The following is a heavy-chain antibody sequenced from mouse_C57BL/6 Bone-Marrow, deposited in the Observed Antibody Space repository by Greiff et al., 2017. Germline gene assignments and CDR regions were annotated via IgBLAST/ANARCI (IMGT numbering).Heavy chain of an antibody. CDR1: GYTFTSYW. CDR3: ARGNYYSNYVGYYYAIDY. D-gene: IGHD2-5*01. V-gene: IGHV1-64*01. Sequence: QVQLQQPGAELVKPGASVKLSCKASGYTFTSYWMHRVKQRPGQGLEWIGMIHPNSGSTNYNEKFKSKATLTVDKSYSTAYMQLSSLISEDSAVYYCARGNYYSNYVGYYYAIDYWGQGTSVTVSS. CDR2: IHPNSGST. J-gene: IGHJ4*01.